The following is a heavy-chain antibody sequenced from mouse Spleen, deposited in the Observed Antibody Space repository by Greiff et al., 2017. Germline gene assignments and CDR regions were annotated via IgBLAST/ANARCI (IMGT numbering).Heavy chain of an antibody. J-gene: IGHJ4*01. V-gene: IGHV1-55*01. CDR1: GYTFTSYW. Sequence: QVQLQQPGAELVKPGASVKMSCKASGYTFTSYWITWVKQRPGQGLEWIGDIYPGSGSTNYNEKFKSKATLTVDTSSSTAYMQLSSLTSEDSAVYYCAKEVRRSYYAMDYWGQGTSVTVSS. CDR3: AKEVRRSYYAMDY. D-gene: IGHD2-14*01. CDR2: IYPGSGST.